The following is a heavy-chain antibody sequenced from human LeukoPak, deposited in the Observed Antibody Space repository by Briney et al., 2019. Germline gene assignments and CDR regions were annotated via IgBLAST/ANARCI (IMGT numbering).Heavy chain of an antibody. J-gene: IGHJ4*02. D-gene: IGHD3-9*01. CDR2: IYYSGST. Sequence: SETLSLTCTVSGGSMSSYYWSWIRQPPGKGLEWIGYIYYSGSTNYNPSLKSRVTISVDTSKNQFSLKLSSVTAADTAVYYCAREPYGIYFDYWGQGTLVTVSS. CDR1: GGSMSSYY. V-gene: IGHV4-59*01. CDR3: AREPYGIYFDY.